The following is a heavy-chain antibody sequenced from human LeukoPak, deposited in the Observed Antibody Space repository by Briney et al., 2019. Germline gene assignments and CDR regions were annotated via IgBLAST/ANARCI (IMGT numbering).Heavy chain of an antibody. CDR3: ARVVRRGDRFDP. Sequence: ASVKVSCKASGGTFSSYAISWVRQAPGQGLEWMGGIIPIFGTANYAQKFQGRVTMTRDTSISTAYMELSSLRSEDTAVYYCARVVRRGDRFDPWGLGTLVTVSS. V-gene: IGHV1-69*05. CDR2: IIPIFGTA. CDR1: GGTFSSYA. J-gene: IGHJ5*02. D-gene: IGHD2-2*01.